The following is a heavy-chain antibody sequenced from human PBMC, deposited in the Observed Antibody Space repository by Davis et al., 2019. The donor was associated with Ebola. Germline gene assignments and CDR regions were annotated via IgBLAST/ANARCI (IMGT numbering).Heavy chain of an antibody. J-gene: IGHJ4*02. CDR2: TYYYRSKWYI. CDR3: ARGWLRSKFDY. CDR1: GDSVSSGG. Sequence: HSQTLSLTCVISGDSVSSGGWNWIRQSPSRGLEWLGRTYYYRSKWYIDYAESVRGRIIINPDTSKNQLSLQVNSVTPEDTAVYYCARGWLRSKFDYWGQGTLVTVSS. V-gene: IGHV6-1*01. D-gene: IGHD5-12*01.